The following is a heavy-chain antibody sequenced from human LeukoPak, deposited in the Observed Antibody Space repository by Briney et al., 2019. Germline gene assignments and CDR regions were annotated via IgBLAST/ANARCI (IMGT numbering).Heavy chain of an antibody. J-gene: IGHJ4*02. D-gene: IGHD3-22*01. Sequence: PGGSLRPACAASGFTFSSYGMHWVRQAPGKGLEWVAVIWYDGSNKYYADSVKGRFTISRDNSKNTLYLQMNSLRAEDTAVYYCARDLHTYYYDSSGPPGGYWGQGTLVTVSS. V-gene: IGHV3-33*01. CDR1: GFTFSSYG. CDR3: ARDLHTYYYDSSGPPGGY. CDR2: IWYDGSNK.